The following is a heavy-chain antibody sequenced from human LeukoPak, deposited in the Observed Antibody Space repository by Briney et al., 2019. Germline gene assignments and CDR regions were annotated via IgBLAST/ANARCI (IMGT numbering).Heavy chain of an antibody. Sequence: ASVKVSCKASGYTFTSYDINWVRQATGQGLEWMGWMNPNSGNTGYAQKFQGRVTMTRNTSISTAYMELSSLRAEDTAVYYCAKDLVWFGDFPPDDPWGQGTLVTVSS. CDR3: AKDLVWFGDFPPDDP. CDR1: GYTFTSYD. J-gene: IGHJ5*02. CDR2: MNPNSGNT. V-gene: IGHV1-8*01. D-gene: IGHD3-10*01.